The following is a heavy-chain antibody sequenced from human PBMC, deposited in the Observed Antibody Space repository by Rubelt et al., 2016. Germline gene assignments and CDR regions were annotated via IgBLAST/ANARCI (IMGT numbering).Heavy chain of an antibody. CDR1: TFSSYA. CDR2: ISYDGSNK. D-gene: IGHD2-15*01. CDR3: ARDPRGCSGGSCYQADDY. V-gene: IGHV3-30*04. Sequence: TFSSYAMHWVRQAPGKGLEWVAVISYDGSNKYYADSVKGRFTISRDNSKNTLYLQMNSLRAEDTAVYYCARDPRGCSGGSCYQADDYWGQGTLVTVSS. J-gene: IGHJ4*02.